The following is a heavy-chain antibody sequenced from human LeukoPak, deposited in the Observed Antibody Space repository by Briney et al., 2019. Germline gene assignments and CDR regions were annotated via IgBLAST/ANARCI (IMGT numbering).Heavy chain of an antibody. V-gene: IGHV1-69*05. D-gene: IGHD5-12*01. CDR3: AIRAWVMNSGYDQRRFDY. Sequence: ASVKVSCKASGGTFSSYAISWVRQAPGQGLEWMGGIIPIFGTANYAQKFQGRVTITTDESTSTAYMELSSLRSEDTAVYYCAIRAWVMNSGYDQRRFDYWGQGTLVTVSS. J-gene: IGHJ4*02. CDR2: IIPIFGTA. CDR1: GGTFSSYA.